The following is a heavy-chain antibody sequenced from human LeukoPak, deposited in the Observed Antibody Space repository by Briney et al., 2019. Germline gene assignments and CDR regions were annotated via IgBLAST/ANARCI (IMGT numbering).Heavy chain of an antibody. D-gene: IGHD3-9*01. CDR1: GFTFSSYT. CDR2: ISSSSSYI. J-gene: IGHJ4*02. CDR3: ARDWGYDILTGYSVY. V-gene: IGHV3-21*01. Sequence: GGSLRLSRAASGFTFSSYTMNWVRQAPGKGLEWVSSISSSSSYIYYADSVKGRFTISRDNAKNSLYLQMNSLRAEDTAVYYCARDWGYDILTGYSVYWGQGTLVTVSS.